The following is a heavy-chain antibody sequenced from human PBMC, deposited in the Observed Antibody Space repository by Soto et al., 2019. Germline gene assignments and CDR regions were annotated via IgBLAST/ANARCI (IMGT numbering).Heavy chain of an antibody. CDR2: IYYSGST. Sequence: SETLSLTCTVSGGSISSYYWSWIRQPPGKGLEWIGYIYYSGSTNYNPSLKSRVTISVDTSKNQFSLKLSSVTAADTAVYYCARDRDGSGSYYWSSRPYYYMDVWGKGTTVTVSS. J-gene: IGHJ6*03. CDR3: ARDRDGSGSYYWSSRPYYYMDV. D-gene: IGHD3-10*01. CDR1: GGSISSYY. V-gene: IGHV4-59*01.